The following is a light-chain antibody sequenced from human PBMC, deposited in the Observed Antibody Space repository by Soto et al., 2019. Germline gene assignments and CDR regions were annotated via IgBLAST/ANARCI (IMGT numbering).Light chain of an antibody. Sequence: EIVMTQSPATLSVSPGERATLSCRASQSVSSNFAWYQQKPGQAPRLLIYGASTRATAIPARFSGSRSGTEFTLTINSMQSEDFEVYYCQQYNNWPPYTFGQGTKLEIK. CDR3: QQYNNWPPYT. CDR2: GAS. CDR1: QSVSSN. J-gene: IGKJ2*01. V-gene: IGKV3-15*01.